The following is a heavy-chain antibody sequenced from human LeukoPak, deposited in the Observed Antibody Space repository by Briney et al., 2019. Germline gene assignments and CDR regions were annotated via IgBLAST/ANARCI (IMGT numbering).Heavy chain of an antibody. CDR1: GGSISSSSYY. CDR3: ARDIWTSSWYVPQAFDI. Sequence: SETLSLTCTVSGGSISSSSYYWGWIRQPPGKGLEWIGGIYYSGSTYYNPSLKSRVTISVDTSKNQFSLKLTSVTAADTAVYYCARDIWTSSWYVPQAFDIWGQGTMVTVSS. CDR2: IYYSGST. V-gene: IGHV4-39*07. D-gene: IGHD6-13*01. J-gene: IGHJ3*02.